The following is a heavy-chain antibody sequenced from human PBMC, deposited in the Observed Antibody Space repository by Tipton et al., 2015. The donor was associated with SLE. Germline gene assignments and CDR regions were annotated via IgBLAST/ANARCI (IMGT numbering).Heavy chain of an antibody. J-gene: IGHJ6*02. D-gene: IGHD2-15*01. CDR2: IYYSGST. V-gene: IGHV4-39*07. CDR3: ARGGSIVVVVAALGGMDV. Sequence: LRLSCTVSGGSISSSSYYWGWIRQPPGKGLEWIGSIYYSGSTYYDPSLKSRVTISVDTSKNQFSLKLSSVTAADTVVYYCARGGSIVVVVAALGGMDVWGQGTTVTVSS. CDR1: GGSISSSSYY.